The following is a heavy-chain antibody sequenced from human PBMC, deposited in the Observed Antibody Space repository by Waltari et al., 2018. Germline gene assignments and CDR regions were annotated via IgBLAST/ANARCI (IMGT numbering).Heavy chain of an antibody. J-gene: IGHJ5*02. CDR2: IYYRGNP. Sequence: QLQLQESGPGLVKPSETLSLTCTVSGGSISSSSDYWGWVRPPPGKGLEWLGSIYYRGNPPYNPSLKSRVTISVDTSKNQLSLRLSSVTAADTAVYYCARESRYDFWSGPQWGWFDPWGQGTLITVSS. CDR1: GGSISSSSDY. CDR3: ARESRYDFWSGPQWGWFDP. V-gene: IGHV4-39*07. D-gene: IGHD3-3*01.